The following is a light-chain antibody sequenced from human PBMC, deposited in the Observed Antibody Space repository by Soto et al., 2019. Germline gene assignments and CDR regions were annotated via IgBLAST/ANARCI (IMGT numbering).Light chain of an antibody. CDR3: CSYTSSNSLI. J-gene: IGLJ1*01. CDR1: SSDFGGYNY. Sequence: QSVLTQPASVSGSPGQSITISCTGTSSDFGGYNYVSWYQQHPGKAPKVLIYDVSNRPAGVSNRFSGSRSGNTASLTISGXQAEDEADYYCCSYTSSNSLIFGTGTRSPS. CDR2: DVS. V-gene: IGLV2-14*01.